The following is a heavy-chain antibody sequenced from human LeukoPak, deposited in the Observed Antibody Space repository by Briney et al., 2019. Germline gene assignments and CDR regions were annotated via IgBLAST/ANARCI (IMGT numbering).Heavy chain of an antibody. CDR3: ARLRDGYNYYYDY. CDR2: IYPGDSDT. Sequence: HGESLKISCKGSGYSFTSYWIGRVRQMPGKGLEWMGIIYPGDSDTRYSPSFQGQVTISADKSISAAYLQWSSLKASDTAMYYCARLRDGYNYYYDYWGQGTLVTVSS. J-gene: IGHJ4*02. V-gene: IGHV5-51*01. CDR1: GYSFTSYW. D-gene: IGHD5-24*01.